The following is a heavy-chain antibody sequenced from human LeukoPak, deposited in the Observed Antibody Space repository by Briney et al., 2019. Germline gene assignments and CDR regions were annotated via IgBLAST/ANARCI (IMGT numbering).Heavy chain of an antibody. D-gene: IGHD2-15*01. J-gene: IGHJ4*02. CDR1: GFTFDDYA. CDR3: ARDLTLGYCSGGSCYGSRDY. CDR2: ISWNSGSI. V-gene: IGHV3-9*01. Sequence: PGGSLRLSCAASGFTFDDYAMHWVRQAPGKGLEWVSGISWNSGSIGYADSVKGRFTISRDNAKNSLYLQMNSLRDEDTAVYYCARDLTLGYCSGGSCYGSRDYWGQGTLVTVSS.